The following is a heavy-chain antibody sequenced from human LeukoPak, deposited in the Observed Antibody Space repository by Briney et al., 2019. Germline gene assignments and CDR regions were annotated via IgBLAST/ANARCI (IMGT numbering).Heavy chain of an antibody. V-gene: IGHV1-18*01. CDR1: GYTFTSYG. CDR2: ISANNGNT. CDR3: ARDFFHGHCSGLTCLLLDS. J-gene: IGHJ4*02. D-gene: IGHD2-15*01. Sequence: ASVKVSCKASGYTFTSYGISWVRQAPGQGLEWMGWISANNGNTNYAQKFQGRLTMTTDTSTNKAYMELRSLRPDDTAVYYCARDFFHGHCSGLTCLLLDSWGQGSLVTVSS.